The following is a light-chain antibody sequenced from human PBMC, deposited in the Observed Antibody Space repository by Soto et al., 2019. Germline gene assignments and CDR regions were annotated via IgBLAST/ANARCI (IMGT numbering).Light chain of an antibody. CDR3: SSFTGPTTLDV. CDR2: GVS. J-gene: IGLJ1*01. V-gene: IGLV2-14*03. CDR1: SSDVGAYKY. Sequence: QSVLTQPASVSGSPGQSVTISCTGTSSDVGAYKYVSWYQKHPGKAPKLMIYGVSNRPSGVSNRFSGSKSGNTAFLTISVLQPEDEADYYCSSFTGPTTLDVSGNGTKVTVL.